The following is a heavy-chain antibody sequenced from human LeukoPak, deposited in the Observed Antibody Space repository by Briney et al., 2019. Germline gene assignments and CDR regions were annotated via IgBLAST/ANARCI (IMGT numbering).Heavy chain of an antibody. D-gene: IGHD1-26*01. CDR3: VKGYSGSPLNAFHV. CDR2: ITNSGGTT. CDR1: GFTFSSYA. Sequence: GGSLRLSCTASGFTFSSYAMSWVRQAPGKGLEWVSTITNSGGTTYSPDSVKGRFTISRDNSKNTLYLPMNSLRADDTAVYYCVKGYSGSPLNAFHVWGQGTMVTVSS. J-gene: IGHJ3*01. V-gene: IGHV3-23*01.